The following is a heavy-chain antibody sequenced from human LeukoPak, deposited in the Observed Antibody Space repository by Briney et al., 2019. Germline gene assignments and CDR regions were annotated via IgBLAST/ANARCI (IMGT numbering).Heavy chain of an antibody. J-gene: IGHJ4*02. D-gene: IGHD3-22*01. CDR1: GYTLTELS. Sequence: ASVKVSCKFSGYTLTELSMHWVRQAPGKGLEWMGGFDSEDGETIYAQKFRGRVTMTEDTSTDTAYMELSSLRSEDTAVYYCATPHYYDTFDYWGQGTLVTVSS. CDR2: FDSEDGET. CDR3: ATPHYYDTFDY. V-gene: IGHV1-24*01.